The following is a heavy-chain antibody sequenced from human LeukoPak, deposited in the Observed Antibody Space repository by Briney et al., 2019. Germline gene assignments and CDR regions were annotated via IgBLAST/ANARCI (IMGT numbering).Heavy chain of an antibody. CDR1: GGSITSHY. CDR3: ARRTFGDGMDV. Sequence: MSSETLSLTCTVSGGSITSHYWSWIRQPPGKGLEWIGYIYYSGSTNYNPSLKSRVTISADTSKNQFSLKLSSVTAADTAVYYCARRTFGDGMDVWGQGTTVTVSS. V-gene: IGHV4-59*08. CDR2: IYYSGST. J-gene: IGHJ6*02. D-gene: IGHD3-16*01.